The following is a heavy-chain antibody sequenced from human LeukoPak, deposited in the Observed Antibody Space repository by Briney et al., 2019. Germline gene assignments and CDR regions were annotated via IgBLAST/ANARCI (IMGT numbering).Heavy chain of an antibody. V-gene: IGHV3-21*01. CDR1: GFTFSSYS. CDR2: ISSSSSYI. CDR3: AREGHMTTVTTLDY. J-gene: IGHJ4*02. Sequence: GGSLRLSWAASGFTFSSYSMNWVRQAPGKGLEWVSSISSSSSYIYYADSVKGRFTISRDNAKNSLYLQMNSLRAEDTAVYYCAREGHMTTVTTLDYWGQGTLVTVSS. D-gene: IGHD4-17*01.